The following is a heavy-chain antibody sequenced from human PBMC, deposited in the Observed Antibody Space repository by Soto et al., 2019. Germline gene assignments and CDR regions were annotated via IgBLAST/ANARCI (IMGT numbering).Heavy chain of an antibody. CDR1: GYTFTSDD. CDR2: LNPYSGDT. V-gene: IGHV1-8*01. Sequence: QVQLVQSGAEVKKPGASVKVSCKASGYTFTSDDINWVRQATGQGLEWMGWLNPYSGDTGYAQKFLGRVTLTRGTSIGTAYMELSSLRPEDTAVYYCARGVAAAGTDWFDPWGQGTLVTVSS. D-gene: IGHD6-13*01. J-gene: IGHJ5*02. CDR3: ARGVAAAGTDWFDP.